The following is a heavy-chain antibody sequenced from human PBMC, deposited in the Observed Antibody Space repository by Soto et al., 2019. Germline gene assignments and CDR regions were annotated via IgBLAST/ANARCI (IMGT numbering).Heavy chain of an antibody. J-gene: IGHJ4*02. V-gene: IGHV4-59*08. CDR2: EYSGRI. CDR3: ATYISDGGGRGY. Sequence: QVQLQESGPGLVKPSETLSLTCTVSGASITRNHWNWIRQPPGKGLEWIGEYSGRINYNPSLKSRVTISVDTSKNQFSLKLTSVTAADTAVYFCATYISDGGGRGYWGQGTLVTVSS. D-gene: IGHD6-19*01. CDR1: GASITRNH.